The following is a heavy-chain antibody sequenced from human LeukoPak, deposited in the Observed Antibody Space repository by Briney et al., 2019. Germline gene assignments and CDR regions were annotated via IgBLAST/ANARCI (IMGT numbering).Heavy chain of an antibody. CDR3: ARDPGTLTYYYDSSGYYPNWFDP. D-gene: IGHD3-22*01. V-gene: IGHV4-61*02. J-gene: IGHJ5*02. Sequence: SQTLSLTCTVSGGSISSGSYYWSWIRQPAGKGLEWIGRIYTSGSTNYNPSLKSRVTISVDTSKNQFSLKLSSVTAADTAVYYCARDPGTLTYYYDSSGYYPNWFDPWGQGTLVTVSS. CDR2: IYTSGST. CDR1: GGSISSGSYY.